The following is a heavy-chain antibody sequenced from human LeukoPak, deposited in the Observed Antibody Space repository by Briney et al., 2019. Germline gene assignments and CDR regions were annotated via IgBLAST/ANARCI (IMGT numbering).Heavy chain of an antibody. Sequence: PSETLSLTGTVSDGPISSYFSSWIRQPPGKGLEWIGHIYDSGSTNYNPSLKSRVTISSDTSKNQFSLRLTSVTAADTAVYYCARAPFDSISFDPWGQGTLVTVSS. D-gene: IGHD3-22*01. CDR3: ARAPFDSISFDP. V-gene: IGHV4-59*01. CDR2: IYDSGST. J-gene: IGHJ5*02. CDR1: DGPISSYF.